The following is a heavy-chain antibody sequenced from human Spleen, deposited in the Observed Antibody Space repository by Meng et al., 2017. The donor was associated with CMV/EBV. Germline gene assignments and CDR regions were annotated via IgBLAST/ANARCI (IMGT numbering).Heavy chain of an antibody. CDR3: ARDPTVTKFIDYGMDV. Sequence: GSLRLSCTVSGGSISTSSYYWAWMCQPPGKGLEWIASIFYSGITYYNPSLKSRVTISVDTSKNQFSLRLSSVTAADTAVYYCARDPTVTKFIDYGMDVWGQGTTVTVSS. J-gene: IGHJ6*02. D-gene: IGHD4-17*01. CDR2: IFYSGIT. V-gene: IGHV4-39*07. CDR1: GGSISTSSYY.